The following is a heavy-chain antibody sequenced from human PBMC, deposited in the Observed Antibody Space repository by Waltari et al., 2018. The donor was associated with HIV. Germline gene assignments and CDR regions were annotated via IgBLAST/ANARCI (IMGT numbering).Heavy chain of an antibody. CDR1: GGSISSYY. V-gene: IGHV4-59*01. CDR3: ARVGDSGSYSLWGMDV. D-gene: IGHD1-26*01. Sequence: QVQLQESGPGLVKPSETLSLTCTVSGGSISSYYWSWIRQPPGKGREWIGYNYYSGSHNYNPSLKSRGTISVDTSKNQFSLKLSSVTAADTAVYYCARVGDSGSYSLWGMDVWGQGTTVTVSS. J-gene: IGHJ6*02. CDR2: NYYSGSH.